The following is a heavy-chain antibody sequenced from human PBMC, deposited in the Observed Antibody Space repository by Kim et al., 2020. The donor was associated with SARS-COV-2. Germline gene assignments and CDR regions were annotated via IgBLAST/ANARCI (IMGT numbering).Heavy chain of an antibody. V-gene: IGHV4-39*01. J-gene: IGHJ5*02. CDR3: ARAGTGQLLFSLFPNWFDP. Sequence: SETLYLTCTVSGGSISSSSYYWGWIRQPPGKGLEWIGSIYYSGSTYYNPSLKSRVTISVDTSKNQFSLKLSSVTAADTAVYYCARAGTGQLLFSLFPNWFDPWGQGTLVTVSS. CDR1: GGSISSSSYY. D-gene: IGHD2-2*01. CDR2: IYYSGST.